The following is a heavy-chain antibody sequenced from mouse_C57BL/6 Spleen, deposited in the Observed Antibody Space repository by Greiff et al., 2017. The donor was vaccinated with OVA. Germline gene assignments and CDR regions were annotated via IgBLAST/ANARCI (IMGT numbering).Heavy chain of an antibody. V-gene: IGHV3-1*01. J-gene: IGHJ3*01. CDR2: ISYSGST. D-gene: IGHD1-1*01. CDR3: AREDYYGSRGFAY. Sequence: EVQRVESGPGMVKPSQSLSLTCTVTGYSITSGYDWHWIRHFPGNKLEWMGYISYSGSTNYNPSLKSRISITHDTSKNHFFLKLNSVTTEDTATYYCAREDYYGSRGFAYWGQGTLVTVSA. CDR1: GYSITSGYD.